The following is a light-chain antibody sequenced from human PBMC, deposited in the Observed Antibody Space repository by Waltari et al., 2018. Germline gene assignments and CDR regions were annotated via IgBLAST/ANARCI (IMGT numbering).Light chain of an antibody. V-gene: IGLV1-44*01. CDR1: TSNIGNNP. CDR2: NDN. CDR3: ASRDDSLNGWV. Sequence: QSVLTQPPSASGTPGQRVTISCSGSTSNIGNNPVNWYQQLPGTAPKLLIYNDNQRPWGVPDRFSGSKSGPSGSLAISELQSDDEADYYCASRDDSLNGWVFGGGTKVTVL. J-gene: IGLJ3*02.